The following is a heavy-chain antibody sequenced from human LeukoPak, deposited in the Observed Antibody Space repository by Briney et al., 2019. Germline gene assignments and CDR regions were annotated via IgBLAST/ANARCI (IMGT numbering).Heavy chain of an antibody. D-gene: IGHD3-10*01. CDR2: IYYSGST. J-gene: IGHJ6*03. Sequence: SSETLSLTCTVSGGSISSYYWSWIRQPPGKGLEWIGYIYYSGSTNYNPSLKSRVTISVDTSKNQFSLKLSSVTAADTAVYYCARRGSGSTLGAYYYYYMDVWGKGTTVTVSS. V-gene: IGHV4-59*01. CDR1: GGSISSYY. CDR3: ARRGSGSTLGAYYYYYMDV.